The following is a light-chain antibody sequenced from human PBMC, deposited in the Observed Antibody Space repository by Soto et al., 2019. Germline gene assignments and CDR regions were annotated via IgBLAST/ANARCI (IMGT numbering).Light chain of an antibody. CDR1: QNIKKY. CDR2: TAS. V-gene: IGKV1-39*01. Sequence: DIQMTQSPSSLSASVGDRVTITCRASQNIKKYLNWYQQQPGKAPKLLIYTASSLQVGFPSRFSGSGSGTDFTLIISSLQPADSATYYCQQSCSAPLTFGGGTKVEIK. J-gene: IGKJ4*01. CDR3: QQSCSAPLT.